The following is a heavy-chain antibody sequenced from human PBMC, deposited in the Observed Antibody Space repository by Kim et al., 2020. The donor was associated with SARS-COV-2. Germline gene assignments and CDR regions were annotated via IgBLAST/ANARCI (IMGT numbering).Heavy chain of an antibody. CDR1: GGSFSGYY. CDR2: INHSGST. Sequence: SETLSLTCAVYGGSFSGYYWSWIRQPPGKGLEWIGEINHSGSTNYNPSLKSRVTISVDTSKNQFSLKLSSVTAADTAVYYCAREPRSVNKHLDYWGQGTLVTVSS. CDR3: AREPRSVNKHLDY. V-gene: IGHV4-34*01. J-gene: IGHJ4*02.